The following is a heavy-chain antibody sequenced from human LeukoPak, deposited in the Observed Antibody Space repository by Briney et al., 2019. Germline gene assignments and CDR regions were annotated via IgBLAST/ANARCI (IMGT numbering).Heavy chain of an antibody. CDR2: IYHTGST. CDR1: DYSITNDDF. CDR3: ASKGYYYDSSGYYTPGVVFDY. V-gene: IGHV4-38-2*02. D-gene: IGHD3-22*01. J-gene: IGHJ4*02. Sequence: SETLSLTCTVSDYSITNDDFWGWMRQPPGKGLEWIGNIYHTGSTYYNPSLKSRVTISVDTSKNQFSLKLSSVTAADTAVYYCASKGYYYDSSGYYTPGVVFDYWGQGTLVTVSS.